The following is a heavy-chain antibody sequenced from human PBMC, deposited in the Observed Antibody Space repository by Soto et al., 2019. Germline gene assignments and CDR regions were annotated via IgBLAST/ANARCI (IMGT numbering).Heavy chain of an antibody. CDR1: GFTFSSYA. CDR3: AKYISTLTTEYFQY. D-gene: IGHD4-17*01. V-gene: IGHV3-23*01. CDR2: ISGSGGST. J-gene: IGHJ1*01. Sequence: GGSLRLSCAASGFTFSSYAMSWVRQAPGKGLEWVAAISGSGGSTYYADSVKGRFTISRDNSRNTMYLQMKSLRAEDTAVYYCAKYISTLTTEYFQYWGQGTLITVSS.